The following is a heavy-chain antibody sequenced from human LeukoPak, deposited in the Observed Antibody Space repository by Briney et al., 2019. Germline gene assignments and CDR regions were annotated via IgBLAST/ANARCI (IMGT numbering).Heavy chain of an antibody. J-gene: IGHJ4*02. CDR3: ARGSDAGTRECDY. Sequence: GGSLRLSCAASGFTFSSYEMNWVRQAPGKGLEWVSYISSSGSTIYYADSVKGRFTISRDNAKNSLYLQMNNLRAEDTAVYYCARGSDAGTRECDYWGQGTLVTVSS. CDR2: ISSSGSTI. CDR1: GFTFSSYE. V-gene: IGHV3-48*03. D-gene: IGHD6-13*01.